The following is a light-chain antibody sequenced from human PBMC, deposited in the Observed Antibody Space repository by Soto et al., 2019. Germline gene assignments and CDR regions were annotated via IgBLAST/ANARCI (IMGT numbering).Light chain of an antibody. CDR1: QSIDSY. J-gene: IGKJ4*01. CDR3: QQRTNWPLT. Sequence: EIVLTQSPATLSLSPGESATLSCRASQSIDSYLAWYQQIRGQAPRLLIYDASNRATGIPARFSGSGSGTDFTLTISSLEPEDFAVYYCQQRTNWPLTFGGGTRVDIK. CDR2: DAS. V-gene: IGKV3-11*01.